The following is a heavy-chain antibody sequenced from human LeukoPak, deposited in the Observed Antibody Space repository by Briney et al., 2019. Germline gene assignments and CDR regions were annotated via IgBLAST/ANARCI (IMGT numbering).Heavy chain of an antibody. J-gene: IGHJ4*02. D-gene: IGHD4-17*01. CDR2: INPNSGGT. Sequence: ASVKVSCKASGYTFTSYYMHWVRQAPGQGLEWMGWINPNSGGTNYAQKFQGRVTMTRDTSISTAYMELSRLRSDDTAVYYCARGDYGDYLVLQQDDYWGQGTLVTVSS. CDR1: GYTFTSYY. CDR3: ARGDYGDYLVLQQDDY. V-gene: IGHV1-2*02.